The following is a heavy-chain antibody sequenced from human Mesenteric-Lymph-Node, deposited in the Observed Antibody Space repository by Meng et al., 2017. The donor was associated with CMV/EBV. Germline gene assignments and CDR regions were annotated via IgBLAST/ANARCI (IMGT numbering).Heavy chain of an antibody. Sequence: GESLKISCAASGFMFSNYEMNWVRQAPGKGLEWVANIKQDGSEKYYVDSVKGRFTISRDNAKNSLYLQMNSLRAEDTAVYYCARARYGSGSYSCDYWGQGTLVTVSS. J-gene: IGHJ4*02. CDR3: ARARYGSGSYSCDY. CDR1: GFMFSNYE. D-gene: IGHD3-10*01. CDR2: IKQDGSEK. V-gene: IGHV3-7*01.